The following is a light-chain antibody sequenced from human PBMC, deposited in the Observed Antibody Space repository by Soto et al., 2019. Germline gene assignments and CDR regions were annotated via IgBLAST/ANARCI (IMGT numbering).Light chain of an antibody. CDR1: QSIGTW. CDR2: KAS. V-gene: IGKV1-5*03. CDR3: QQYNTYPMFT. Sequence: DIQLTQSPSTLSASVGDRVTFTCRASQSIGTWLAGYQQKPGKAPNLLIYKASTLESGVPSRFGGSGSGTDFALTISSLQPDDSATYYCQQYNTYPMFTFGQGTKLEI. J-gene: IGKJ2*01.